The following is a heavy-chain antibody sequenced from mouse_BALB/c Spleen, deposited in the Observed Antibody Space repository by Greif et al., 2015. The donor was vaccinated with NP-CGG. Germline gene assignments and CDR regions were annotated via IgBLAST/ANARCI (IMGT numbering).Heavy chain of an antibody. CDR2: INSNGGST. CDR3: ARGLYGNFHFDY. V-gene: IGHV5-6-3*01. CDR1: GFTFSSYG. Sequence: EVKLVESGGGLVQPGGSLKLSCAASGFTFSSYGMSWVRQTPDKRLELVATINSNGGSTYYPDSVKGRFTISRDNAKNTLYLQMSSLKSEDTAMYYCARGLYGNFHFDYWGQGTTLTVSS. J-gene: IGHJ2*01. D-gene: IGHD2-10*02.